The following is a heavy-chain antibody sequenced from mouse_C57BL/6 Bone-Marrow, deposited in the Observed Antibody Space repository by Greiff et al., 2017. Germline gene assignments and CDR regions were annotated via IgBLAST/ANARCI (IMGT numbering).Heavy chain of an antibody. D-gene: IGHD2-13*01. CDR1: GYTFTSYG. V-gene: IGHV1-81*01. J-gene: IGHJ4*01. CDR3: ARRAGLHAMDY. Sequence: VQLQQSGAELARPGASVKLSCKASGYTFTSYGISWVKQRTGQGLEWIGEIYPRSGNTYYNEKFKGKATLTADKSSSTAYMELRSLTSADSAVYFCARRAGLHAMDYGGQGTSVTVSA. CDR2: IYPRSGNT.